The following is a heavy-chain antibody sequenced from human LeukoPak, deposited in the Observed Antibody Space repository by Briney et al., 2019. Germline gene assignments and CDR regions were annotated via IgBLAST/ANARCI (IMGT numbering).Heavy chain of an antibody. D-gene: IGHD6-13*01. J-gene: IGHJ4*02. Sequence: PGGSLRLSCAASGFSINTYAITWVRQTPGKGLEWVSSIGSTGGNINYADFVKGRFTVSRDTSKNTLFLQMNSLRVEDTAIYYCAKSTGWYRSSWYLTDWGQGTLVTVSS. V-gene: IGHV3-23*01. CDR3: AKSTGWYRSSWYLTD. CDR2: IGSTGGNI. CDR1: GFSINTYA.